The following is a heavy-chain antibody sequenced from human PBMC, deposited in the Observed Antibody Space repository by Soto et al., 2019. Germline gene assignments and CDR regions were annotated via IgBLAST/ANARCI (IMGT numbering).Heavy chain of an antibody. Sequence: QVQLVESGGGVVQPGRSLRLSCAASGFTFSSYGMHWVRQAPGKGLEWVAVIWYDGSNKYYADAVKGRFTISRDNSKNKLYLQMNSLRAEDTAVYYCARAGYDFWSGFAVVNQYYFDYWGQGTLVTVSS. V-gene: IGHV3-33*01. J-gene: IGHJ4*02. CDR2: IWYDGSNK. CDR1: GFTFSSYG. CDR3: ARAGYDFWSGFAVVNQYYFDY. D-gene: IGHD3-3*01.